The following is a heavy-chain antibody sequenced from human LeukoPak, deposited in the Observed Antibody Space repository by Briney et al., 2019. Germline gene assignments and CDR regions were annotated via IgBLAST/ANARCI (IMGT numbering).Heavy chain of an antibody. D-gene: IGHD2-2*01. CDR1: GYTFTCYY. J-gene: IGHJ5*02. Sequence: ASVKVSCKASGYTFTCYYMHWVRQAPGQGLEWMGWINPNSGGTNYAQKFQGRVTMTRDKSISTAYLHWSSLQTSDTAMYYCARDTSSTRWFDPWGQGTLVTVSS. V-gene: IGHV1-2*02. CDR2: INPNSGGT. CDR3: ARDTSSTRWFDP.